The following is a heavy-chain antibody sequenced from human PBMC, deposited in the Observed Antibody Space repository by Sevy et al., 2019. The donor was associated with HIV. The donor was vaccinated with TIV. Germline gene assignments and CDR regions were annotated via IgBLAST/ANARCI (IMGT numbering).Heavy chain of an antibody. J-gene: IGHJ4*02. D-gene: IGHD6-6*01. CDR2: IIPIFGTA. V-gene: IGHV1-69*13. CDR3: ARGLIATRRGGGYYFDY. Sequence: ASVKVSCKASGGTFSSYASSWVRQAPGQGLEWMGGIIPIFGTANYAQTFQGRVTVTADESTSTAYMELSSLRSEDTAVYYCARGLIATRRGGGYYFDYWGQGTLVTVSS. CDR1: GGTFSSYA.